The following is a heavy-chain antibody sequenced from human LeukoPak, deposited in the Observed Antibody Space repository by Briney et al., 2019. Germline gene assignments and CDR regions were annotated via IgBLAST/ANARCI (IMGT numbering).Heavy chain of an antibody. D-gene: IGHD6-6*01. Sequence: SETLSLTCTVSGGSFSSYYWSWIRQPPGKGLEWIGYIYTSGSTNYNPSLKSRVTISVDTSKNQFSLKLSSVTAADTAVYYCARHVIAAPQHFDYWGQGTLVTVSS. CDR1: GGSFSSYY. CDR2: IYTSGST. J-gene: IGHJ4*02. V-gene: IGHV4-4*09. CDR3: ARHVIAAPQHFDY.